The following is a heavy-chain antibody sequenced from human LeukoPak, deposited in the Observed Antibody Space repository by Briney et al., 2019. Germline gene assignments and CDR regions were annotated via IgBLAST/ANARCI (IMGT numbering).Heavy chain of an antibody. V-gene: IGHV4-61*01. CDR3: ARGRYTYGQGF. D-gene: IGHD5-18*01. CDR1: GASVSSGSYY. CDR2: IHYSGST. J-gene: IGHJ3*01. Sequence: SETLSLTCTVSGASVSSGSYYWNWIRQPPGKGLEWIGYIHYSGSTNYNPSLKSRVTISVDTSKNQFSLKLRSVTAADTAVYYCARGRYTYGQGFWGQGTMVTVSS.